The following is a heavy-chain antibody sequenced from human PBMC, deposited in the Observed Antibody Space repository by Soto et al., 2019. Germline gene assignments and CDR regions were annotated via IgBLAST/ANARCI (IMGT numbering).Heavy chain of an antibody. CDR1: GYSISSGSY. CDR2: IYHGGTT. CDR3: AISFQYDYTGSYSDY. J-gene: IGHJ4*02. V-gene: IGHV4-38-2*02. D-gene: IGHD3-9*01. Sequence: SETLSLTCTVSGYSISSGSYWGWIRQPPGKGPEWIASIYHGGTTFYNPSLKSRVTVSVDKSNNQFSLKLRSVTAADTALYYCAISFQYDYTGSYSDYWGQGTLVTVSS.